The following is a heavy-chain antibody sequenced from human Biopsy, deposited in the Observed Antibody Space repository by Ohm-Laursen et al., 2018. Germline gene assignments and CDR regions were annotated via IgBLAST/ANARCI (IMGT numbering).Heavy chain of an antibody. V-gene: IGHV4-39*01. Sequence: GTLSLTCTVSGGSISNNNYYWGWIRQPPGKGLEWIGSIFYRGSTHYKPSLKSRVNISVDTSKNQFSFKLNSVTAADTAVYYCARDYDTSGYYYVSWGQGTLVTVSS. CDR2: IFYRGST. D-gene: IGHD3-22*01. CDR3: ARDYDTSGYYYVS. J-gene: IGHJ5*02. CDR1: GGSISNNNYY.